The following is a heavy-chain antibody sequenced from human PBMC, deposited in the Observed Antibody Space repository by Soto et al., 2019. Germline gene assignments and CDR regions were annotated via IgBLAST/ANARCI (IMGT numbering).Heavy chain of an antibody. D-gene: IGHD3-9*01. CDR1: RGSISSGDYY. CDR3: ARAFDILTRYYFDY. J-gene: IGHJ4*02. V-gene: IGHV4-30-4*01. CDR2: IYYSGST. Sequence: SETLSLTCTVSRGSISSGDYYWSWIRQPPGKGLEWIGYIYYSGSTYYNPSLKSRVTISVDTSKNQFSLKLSSVTAADTAVYYCARAFDILTRYYFDYWGQGTLVTVSS.